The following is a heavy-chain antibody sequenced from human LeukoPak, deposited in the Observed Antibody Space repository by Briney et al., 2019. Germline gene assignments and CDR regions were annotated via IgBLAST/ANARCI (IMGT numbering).Heavy chain of an antibody. Sequence: SVKVSCKASGGTFSSYAFSWVRQAPGQGLEWMGGIIPIFGTANYAQKFQGRVTITADESTSTAYMELSSLRSEDTAVYYCGRWDTAMAYFDYWGQGTLVTVSS. V-gene: IGHV1-69*13. CDR2: IIPIFGTA. CDR3: GRWDTAMAYFDY. J-gene: IGHJ4*02. CDR1: GGTFSSYA. D-gene: IGHD5-18*01.